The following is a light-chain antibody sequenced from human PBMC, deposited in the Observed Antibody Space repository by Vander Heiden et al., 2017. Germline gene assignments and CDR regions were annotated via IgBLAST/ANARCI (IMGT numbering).Light chain of an antibody. J-gene: IGLJ3*02. V-gene: IGLV10-54*01. CDR3: SAWDSSLRVWV. CDR2: RNN. Sequence: QAGLTQPPSVSTGLRQTATITCTGNSSNVGDQGAAWLQQHQGHPPQLIYHRNNDRPSGISEILSASRSGNTASLTITGLQPEDEADYYCSAWDSSLRVWVFGGGTKLTVV. CDR1: SSNVGDQG.